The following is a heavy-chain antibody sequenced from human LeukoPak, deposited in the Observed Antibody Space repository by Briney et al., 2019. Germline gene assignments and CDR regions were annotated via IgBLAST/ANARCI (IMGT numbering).Heavy chain of an antibody. CDR3: AKYYYGSGSFSFDH. D-gene: IGHD3-10*01. Sequence: PGGSLRLSCAASGFTFSSYAMSWVRQAPGQGLEWVSSISGSDGTTYYADSVKGRFTISRDNSKNTLSLQMNSPRAEDTAIYYCAKYYYGSGSFSFDHWGQGTLVTVSS. CDR1: GFTFSSYA. CDR2: ISGSDGTT. J-gene: IGHJ4*02. V-gene: IGHV3-23*01.